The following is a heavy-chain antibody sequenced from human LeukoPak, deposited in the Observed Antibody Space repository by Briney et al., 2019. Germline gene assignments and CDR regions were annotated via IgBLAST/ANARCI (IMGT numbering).Heavy chain of an antibody. CDR3: AKSCSGGSCLDC. CDR2: ISGSGGST. CDR1: GFTFSSYA. V-gene: IGHV3-23*01. J-gene: IGHJ4*02. D-gene: IGHD2-15*01. Sequence: GGSLRLSCAASGFTFSSYAMSWVRQAPGKGLEWVSAISGSGGSTYYADSVKGRFTISRDSSKNTLYLQMNSLRAEDTAVYYCAKSCSGGSCLDCWGQGTLVTVSS.